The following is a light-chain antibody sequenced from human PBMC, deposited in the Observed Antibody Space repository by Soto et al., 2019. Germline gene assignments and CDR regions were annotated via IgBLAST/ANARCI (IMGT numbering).Light chain of an antibody. CDR3: QQYNNWPPFS. CDR1: QGVSRK. V-gene: IGKV3-15*01. Sequence: DIVMTQSPATLSVAPGERVTFSCRASQGVSRKLAWYQHKPGQAPRLLISGASTGATGIPARFSGSGSGTDFTLTISSLQSEDFAVYYCQQYNNWPPFSFGPGTKVDIK. CDR2: GAS. J-gene: IGKJ3*01.